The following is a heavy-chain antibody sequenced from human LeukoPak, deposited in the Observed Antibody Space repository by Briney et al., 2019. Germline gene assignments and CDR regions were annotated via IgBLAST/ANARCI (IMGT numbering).Heavy chain of an antibody. CDR2: IIPIFGTV. CDR1: GGTFSSYA. J-gene: IGHJ4*02. D-gene: IGHD5-18*01. V-gene: IGHV1-69*13. CDR3: AREANTAPSTFDY. Sequence: ASVKVSCKASGGTFSSYAISWVRQAPGQGLEWMGGIIPIFGTVNYAQKFQGRVTITADESTSTAYMELSSLRSEDTAVYYCAREANTAPSTFDYWGQGTLVTVSS.